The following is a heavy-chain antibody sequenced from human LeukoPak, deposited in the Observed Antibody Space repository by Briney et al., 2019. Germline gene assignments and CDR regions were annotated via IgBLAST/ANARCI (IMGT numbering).Heavy chain of an antibody. CDR2: ISTSGGST. Sequence: GASVKVSCKAFGYTFTSYYMHWVRQAPGQGPEWMGVISTSGGSTTYAQKFQGRVTLTRDMSTSTDYLELSSLRSEDTAVYYCARDLFSITMVRGVAGPFDPWGQGTLVTVSS. J-gene: IGHJ5*02. D-gene: IGHD3-10*01. CDR1: GYTFTSYY. CDR3: ARDLFSITMVRGVAGPFDP. V-gene: IGHV1-46*01.